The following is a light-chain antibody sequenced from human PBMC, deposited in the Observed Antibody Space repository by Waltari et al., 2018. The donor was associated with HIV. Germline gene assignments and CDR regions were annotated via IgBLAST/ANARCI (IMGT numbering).Light chain of an antibody. Sequence: QSVLTQPPSVSAAPGQKVTISCSGSSSNVGTNGVSWYQQLPGKSPTLLIYDRNNRFPGVPDRFSAAQSGTSATLGISGLQTGDEANYYCGTWDDKVGGGIFGGGTKLTVL. CDR3: GTWDDKVGGGI. J-gene: IGLJ2*01. CDR1: SSNVGTNG. CDR2: DRN. V-gene: IGLV1-51*01.